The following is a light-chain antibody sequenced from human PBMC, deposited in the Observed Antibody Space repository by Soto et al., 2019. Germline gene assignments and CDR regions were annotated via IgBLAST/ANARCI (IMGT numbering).Light chain of an antibody. V-gene: IGKV3-20*01. CDR2: DAS. CDR3: QQYDTSYT. Sequence: EVVLTQFPGTLSLSPGERATLSCRAIEAIGYNYLAWYRQQSGLAPTLLIYDASTRAPGIPDRFSGSGSGTDFTLTISRLEPGDFAVYYCQQYDTSYTFGPGTRLEI. J-gene: IGKJ2*01. CDR1: EAIGYNY.